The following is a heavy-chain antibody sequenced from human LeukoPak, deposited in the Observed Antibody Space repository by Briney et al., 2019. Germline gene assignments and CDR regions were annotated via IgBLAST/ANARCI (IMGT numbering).Heavy chain of an antibody. D-gene: IGHD5-18*01. CDR1: GGSISSGGYY. CDR2: VYYSGST. Sequence: SETLSLTCTVSGGSISSGGYYWSWIRQHPGKGLEWIGYVYYSGSTYYNPSLKSRVTISVDTSKNQFSLKLSSVTAADTAVYYCAREGRYSYGPFDYWGQGTLVTVSS. CDR3: AREGRYSYGPFDY. J-gene: IGHJ4*02. V-gene: IGHV4-31*03.